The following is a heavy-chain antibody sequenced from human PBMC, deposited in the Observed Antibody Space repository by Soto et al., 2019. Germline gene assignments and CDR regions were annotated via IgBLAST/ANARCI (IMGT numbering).Heavy chain of an antibody. V-gene: IGHV1-18*01. Sequence: ASVKVSCKASGYTFTSYGISWVRQAPGQGLEWMGWISAYNGNTNYAQKLQGRVTMTTDTSTSTAYMELRSLRSDDTAVYYCARAYDSSGYYYSEYYYYGMDVWGQGTTVTVSS. CDR3: ARAYDSSGYYYSEYYYYGMDV. D-gene: IGHD3-22*01. CDR1: GYTFTSYG. CDR2: ISAYNGNT. J-gene: IGHJ6*02.